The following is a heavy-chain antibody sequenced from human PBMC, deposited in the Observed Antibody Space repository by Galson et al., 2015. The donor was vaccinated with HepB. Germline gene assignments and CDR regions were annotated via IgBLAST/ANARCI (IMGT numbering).Heavy chain of an antibody. D-gene: IGHD2-2*02. CDR3: ARRYCSSTACYIDY. CDR2: VDGDDNK. CDR1: GFSLSTSGMC. J-gene: IGHJ4*02. V-gene: IGHV2-70*01. Sequence: PALVKPTQTLTLTCTFSGFSLSTSGMCVSWIRQPPGKALEWLAFVDGDDNKYYSTSLKTRLTISKDTSKSQVVLTMTNMDPVDTVEYYCARRYCSSTACYIDYWGQASLLTVSS.